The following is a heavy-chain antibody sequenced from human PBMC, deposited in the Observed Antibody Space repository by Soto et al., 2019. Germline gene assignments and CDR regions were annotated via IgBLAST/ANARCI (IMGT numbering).Heavy chain of an antibody. CDR2: ISYSGST. V-gene: IGHV4-39*01. D-gene: IGHD3-10*01. J-gene: IGHJ6*02. Sequence: QLQVQESGPGLVKPLETLSLTCTVSGGSISTSKNYWGLIRQPPGKVLEWIGTISYSGSTYYNPSLNGRVIISADTSKNQFSLKLSSLTAADTAVYYCSRRYSFGSGKYGVDVWGQGTMVTVSS. CDR3: SRRYSFGSGKYGVDV. CDR1: GGSISTSKNY.